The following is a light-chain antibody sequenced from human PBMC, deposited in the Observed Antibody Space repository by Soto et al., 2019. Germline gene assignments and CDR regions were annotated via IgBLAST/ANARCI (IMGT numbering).Light chain of an antibody. J-gene: IGKJ1*01. CDR1: QSVSNN. Sequence: EIVMTQSPATLSASPGERATLSCRASQSVSNNLAWYHQKPGQAPRLLIYGASTRATGIPARFSGSGSGTEFTLTISSLQPEDFAVYYCQQYNNWWTFCQGTKVEIK. CDR3: QQYNNWWT. CDR2: GAS. V-gene: IGKV3-15*01.